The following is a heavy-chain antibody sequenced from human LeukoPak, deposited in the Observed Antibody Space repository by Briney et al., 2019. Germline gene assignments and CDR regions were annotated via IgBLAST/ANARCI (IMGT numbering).Heavy chain of an antibody. CDR1: GFTFSSYG. CDR2: IWYDGSNK. CDR3: ASERYCSGGSCPAPFDY. Sequence: PGGSLRLSCAASGFTFSSYGMHWVRQAPGKGLEWVAVIWYDGSNKYYADSVKGRFTISRDNSKNTLYLQMNSLRAEDTAVYYCASERYCSGGSCPAPFDYWGQGTLVTVSS. D-gene: IGHD2-15*01. V-gene: IGHV3-33*01. J-gene: IGHJ4*02.